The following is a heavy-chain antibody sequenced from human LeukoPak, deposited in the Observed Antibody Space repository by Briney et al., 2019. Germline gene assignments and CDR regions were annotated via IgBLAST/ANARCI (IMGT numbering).Heavy chain of an antibody. V-gene: IGHV4-4*07. Sequence: SETLSLTCTVSGDSISTYYWSWIRQPAGKGLEWIGRISNSGSASYNPSLKSRVTMSLDTSKNQFSLKLSSVTAADTAVYYCARDATTVTTIIDYWGQGTLATVSS. CDR1: GDSISTYY. CDR3: ARDATTVTTIIDY. J-gene: IGHJ4*02. D-gene: IGHD4-17*01. CDR2: ISNSGSA.